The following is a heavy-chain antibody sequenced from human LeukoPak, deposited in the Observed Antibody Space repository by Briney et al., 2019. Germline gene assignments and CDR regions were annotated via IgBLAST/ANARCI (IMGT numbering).Heavy chain of an antibody. V-gene: IGHV1-18*01. CDR3: ARVGSGIPSGDY. CDR1: GYTFTSYG. CDR2: ISAYNGNT. D-gene: IGHD3-10*01. Sequence: GASVKVSCKASGYTFTSYGISWVRQAPGQGLEWMGWISAYNGNTNYAQKLQGRVTMTTDTSTSTAYMERRSLRCDDTGVYYCARVGSGIPSGDYWGQGTLVTVSS. J-gene: IGHJ4*02.